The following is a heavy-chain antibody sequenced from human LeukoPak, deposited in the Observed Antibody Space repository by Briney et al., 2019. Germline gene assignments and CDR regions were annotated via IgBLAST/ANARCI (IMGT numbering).Heavy chain of an antibody. Sequence: GGSLRLSCEASGFTFDDYGMSWVRQLPGKGLEWVSGINRNGDSTDYAGSVKGRFTISRDNAKNSHFLQMNSLRVEDTALYYCARGFRNGPFDCWGQGSLVTVSS. V-gene: IGHV3-20*04. D-gene: IGHD2-8*01. CDR1: GFTFDDYG. J-gene: IGHJ4*02. CDR3: ARGFRNGPFDC. CDR2: INRNGDST.